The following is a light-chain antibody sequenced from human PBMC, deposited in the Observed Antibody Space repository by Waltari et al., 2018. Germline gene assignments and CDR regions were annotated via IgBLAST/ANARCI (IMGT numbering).Light chain of an antibody. Sequence: HSVPTRPPSVSGPPGHRVTISCPGRYSHVGTLVLVHWYQHLPGTAAKPPIYGNTARPPRVPDRFSGSKSGTSAFLAITGLQAEEEDDYFCQSYDDSLSGSLFGTGTKVTVL. CDR1: YSHVGTLVL. CDR3: QSYDDSLSGSL. V-gene: IGLV1-40*01. CDR2: GNT. J-gene: IGLJ1*01.